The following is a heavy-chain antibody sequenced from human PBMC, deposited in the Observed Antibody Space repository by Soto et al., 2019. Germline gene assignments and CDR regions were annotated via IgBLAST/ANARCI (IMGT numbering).Heavy chain of an antibody. CDR2: ISDAGST. J-gene: IGHJ6*02. CDR1: GGSFYTDC. Sequence: SETLCLACNVSGGSFYTDCWNWIRQYPLTGRGWVGCISDAGSTSYNPACKCRVTISVDTSKKQVSLKLSSVSAADTARYFCAGYCSSSICPEDHYFALEVWGQGNTVT. D-gene: IGHD2-2*01. CDR3: AGYCSSSICPEDHYFALEV. V-gene: IGHV4-59*01.